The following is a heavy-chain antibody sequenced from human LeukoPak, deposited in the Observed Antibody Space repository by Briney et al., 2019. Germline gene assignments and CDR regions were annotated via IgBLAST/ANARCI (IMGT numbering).Heavy chain of an antibody. J-gene: IGHJ5*02. Sequence: GASVKVSCKASGYTFTGYYMHWVRQAPGQGLEWMGWINPNSGGTNYAQKFQGRVTMTRDTSISTAYMELSRLRSDDTAVYYCARDRGWELPSGWFDPWGQGTLVTVSS. V-gene: IGHV1-2*02. D-gene: IGHD1-26*01. CDR3: ARDRGWELPSGWFDP. CDR1: GYTFTGYY. CDR2: INPNSGGT.